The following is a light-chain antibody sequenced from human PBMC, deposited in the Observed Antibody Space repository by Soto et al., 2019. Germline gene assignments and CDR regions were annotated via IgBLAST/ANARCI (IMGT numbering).Light chain of an antibody. CDR2: GAS. Sequence: DIVMTQSPATLSVSPGERATLSCRASQSVSSNLAWYQQKPGQAPRLLIYGASTTATGLPSRFSGSGSGTDLTFTISSLQSEDFARYYCQQYNNLPYTFGQGTKLEIK. V-gene: IGKV3-15*01. J-gene: IGKJ2*01. CDR3: QQYNNLPYT. CDR1: QSVSSN.